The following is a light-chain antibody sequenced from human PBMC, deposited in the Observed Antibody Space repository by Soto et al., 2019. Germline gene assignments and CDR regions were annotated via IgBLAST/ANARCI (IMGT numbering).Light chain of an antibody. Sequence: EIVXXXSPGTXXLSPGERATXXXXASQXVRXFAWYQQKPGQAPRVLMSDAFTRASGTPARFSGSGSGTDFTLTISSLEPEDFAVYYCQQRGDRPMYTFGQGTILEI. J-gene: IGKJ2*01. V-gene: IGKV3-11*01. CDR3: QQRGDRPMYT. CDR2: DAF. CDR1: QXVRX.